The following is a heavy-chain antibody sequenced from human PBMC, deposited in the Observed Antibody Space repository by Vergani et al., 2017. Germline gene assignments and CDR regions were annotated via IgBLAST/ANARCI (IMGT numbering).Heavy chain of an antibody. J-gene: IGHJ4*02. CDR1: GFSFNTYG. CDR2: ISGSGVSA. Sequence: VQLVETGGGVVQPGGSLRLYCATSGFSFNTYGAHWVRQAPGKGLEWVSGISGSGVSAYYTDSVKGRFTISRDNSKNMLFLQMNNLRTEDTAIYYCAKRYFVSGNYLFDYWGQETLVTVSS. CDR3: AKRYFVSGNYLFDY. D-gene: IGHD3-9*01. V-gene: IGHV3-23*04.